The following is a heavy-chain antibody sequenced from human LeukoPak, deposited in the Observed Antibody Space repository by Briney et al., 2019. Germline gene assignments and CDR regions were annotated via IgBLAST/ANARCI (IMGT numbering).Heavy chain of an antibody. CDR1: GGSIRSSYYY. CDR2: IYDSGST. J-gene: IGHJ3*02. Sequence: SETLSLTCTVSGGSIRSSYYYWGWIRQPPGKGLEWIGSIYDSGSTYYNPSLKSRVTISVDTSKNQFSLKLNSVTAADTAVYYCASGGYSDSNAFDIWGQGTMVTVSS. D-gene: IGHD5-18*01. CDR3: ASGGYSDSNAFDI. V-gene: IGHV4-39*01.